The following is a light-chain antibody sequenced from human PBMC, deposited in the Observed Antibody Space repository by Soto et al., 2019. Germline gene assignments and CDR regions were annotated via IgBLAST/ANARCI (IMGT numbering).Light chain of an antibody. CDR1: QSISSY. CDR2: DAS. J-gene: IGKJ1*01. CDR3: QQRSFWWT. Sequence: IVLTQSPATLSLSPGERATLSCRASQSISSYLAWYQQKPGQAPRLLIYDASNSATGIPARFSGSGSGTDFTLTISSLEPEDFAVYYCQQRSFWWTFGQGTRVEIK. V-gene: IGKV3-11*01.